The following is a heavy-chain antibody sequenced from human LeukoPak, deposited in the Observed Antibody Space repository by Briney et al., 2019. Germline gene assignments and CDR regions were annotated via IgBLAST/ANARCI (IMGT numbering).Heavy chain of an antibody. CDR3: ARVDEFPDY. CDR1: GGTFSSYA. D-gene: IGHD2-21*01. J-gene: IGHJ4*02. Sequence: ASVKVSCKASGGTFSSYAISWVRQAPGQGLVWMGRITPILGIANYAQKFQGRVTITADKSTSTAYMELSSLRSEDTAVYYCARVDEFPDYWGQGTLVTVSS. CDR2: ITPILGIA. V-gene: IGHV1-69*04.